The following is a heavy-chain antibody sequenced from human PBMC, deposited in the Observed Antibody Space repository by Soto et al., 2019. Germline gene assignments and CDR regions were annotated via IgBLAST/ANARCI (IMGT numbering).Heavy chain of an antibody. V-gene: IGHV1-18*04. Sequence: QVQLVQSGAEVKQPGASVKVSCKASGYTFTSYGISWVRQAPGQGLEWMGWISAYNGNTNYAQKLQGRVTMTTDTSTSTAYMELRSLRSDDTAVYYCARRVGYYDSSGYYYEDYFDYWGQGTLVTVSS. D-gene: IGHD3-22*01. CDR1: GYTFTSYG. CDR3: ARRVGYYDSSGYYYEDYFDY. J-gene: IGHJ4*02. CDR2: ISAYNGNT.